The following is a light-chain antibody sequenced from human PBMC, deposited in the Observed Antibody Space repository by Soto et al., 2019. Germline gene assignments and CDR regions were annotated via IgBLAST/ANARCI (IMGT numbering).Light chain of an antibody. CDR2: GAS. J-gene: IGKJ1*01. CDR1: QGIRND. Sequence: DIQMTQSPSSLSASVGDRVTITCRASQGIRNDLDWYQQKAGKVPKRLIYGASSLQSGAPSRFSGSGSGTEFTLTISSLQPEDFATYYCLQHDTYPWTFGQGTKVEIK. CDR3: LQHDTYPWT. V-gene: IGKV1-17*01.